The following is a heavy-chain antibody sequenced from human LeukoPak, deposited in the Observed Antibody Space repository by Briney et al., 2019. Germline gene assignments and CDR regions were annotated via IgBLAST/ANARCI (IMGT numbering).Heavy chain of an antibody. CDR3: AREGWKLRYFDY. CDR1: GYTFTSYD. V-gene: IGHV1-8*01. Sequence: ASVKVSCKASGYTFTSYDINWVRQAPGRGLEWMGWMNPNSGNTGYAQKFQGRVTMTRNTSISTAYMELSSLRSEDTAVYYCAREGWKLRYFDYWGQGTLVTVSS. J-gene: IGHJ4*02. CDR2: MNPNSGNT. D-gene: IGHD3-9*01.